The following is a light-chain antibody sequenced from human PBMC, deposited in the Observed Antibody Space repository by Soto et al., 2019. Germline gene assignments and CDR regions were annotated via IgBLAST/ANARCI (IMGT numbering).Light chain of an antibody. CDR3: QQYNSYSPT. V-gene: IGKV3-20*01. J-gene: IGKJ1*01. CDR2: GAS. CDR1: QSVSSNY. Sequence: EIVLTQSAGTLCLSPGERATLSCRASQSVSSNYLAWYQQKPGQAPRLLIYGASSRATGIPDRFSGSGSGTDFTLTISRLEPEDFAVYYCQQYNSYSPTFGQGTKVEIK.